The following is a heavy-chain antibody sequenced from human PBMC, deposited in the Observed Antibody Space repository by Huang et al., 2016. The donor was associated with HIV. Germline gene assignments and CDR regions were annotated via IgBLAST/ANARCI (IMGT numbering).Heavy chain of an antibody. D-gene: IGHD4-4*01. CDR1: GGPFRSYS. Sequence: QVQLLQSGAEVKKPGSSVKVSCKASGGPFRSYSIAWVRQAPGQGLEWMASLMPVFDSPNYAQTLQGRVRVTADESTSTVYMELRDLRPDDTAVYFCARGSLEYSVSSSLDYWGQGTHVTVSS. V-gene: IGHV1-69*13. CDR2: LMPVFDSP. CDR3: ARGSLEYSVSSSLDY. J-gene: IGHJ4*02.